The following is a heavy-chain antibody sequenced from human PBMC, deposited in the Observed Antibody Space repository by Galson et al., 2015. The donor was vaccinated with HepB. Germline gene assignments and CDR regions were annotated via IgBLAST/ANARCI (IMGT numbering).Heavy chain of an antibody. Sequence: KASGGTFSSYTTSWVRQAPGQGLEWLGGIIPMYGTPNYAQKFQGRVTLTADESTSTAYMELSSLRSDDTAVYYCARDDPPYYDSSGYYCLYWGQGTLVTVSS. V-gene: IGHV1-69*01. CDR1: GGTFSSYT. D-gene: IGHD3-22*01. CDR3: ARDDPPYYDSSGYYCLY. CDR2: IIPMYGTP. J-gene: IGHJ4*02.